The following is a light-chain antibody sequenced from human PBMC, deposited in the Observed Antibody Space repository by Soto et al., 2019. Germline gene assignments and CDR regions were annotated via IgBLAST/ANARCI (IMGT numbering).Light chain of an antibody. CDR1: SSDVGSYNL. J-gene: IGLJ1*01. V-gene: IGLV2-23*01. CDR2: EGT. CDR3: CSYASSSTYV. Sequence: QSVLTQPASVSGSPGQSITISCTGTSSDVGSYNLVSWYQQHPGKAPKLMIYEGTKRPSGASDCFSGSRSGNTASLTISGLQAEDEADYYCCSYASSSTYVFGAGTKVTVL.